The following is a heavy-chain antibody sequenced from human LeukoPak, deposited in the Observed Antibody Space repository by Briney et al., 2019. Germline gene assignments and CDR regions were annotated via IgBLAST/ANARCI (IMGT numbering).Heavy chain of an antibody. CDR2: IYHSGST. CDR3: ARTGLMYYYDSSGYYA. D-gene: IGHD3-22*01. CDR1: GASISISNW. V-gene: IGHV4-4*02. J-gene: IGHJ4*02. Sequence: SETLSLTCAVSGASISISNWWSWVRQPPGKGLEWIGEIYHSGSTNYNPSLKSRVTISVDKSKNQFSLKLSSVTAADTAVYYCARTGLMYYYDSSGYYAWGQGTLVTVSS.